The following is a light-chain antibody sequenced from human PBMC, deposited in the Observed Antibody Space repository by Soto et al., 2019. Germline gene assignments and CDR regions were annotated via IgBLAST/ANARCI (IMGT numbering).Light chain of an antibody. CDR2: GVS. J-gene: IGKJ5*01. V-gene: IGKV3-20*01. CDR3: HHYGTSPT. Sequence: EIVMTQSPATLSVSPGERAILSFRASQTVNNNYLAWCQQKPGQAPRLLIYGVSSRATDIPDRFSGSGSGTDFTLTISRLEPADFAVYFCHHYGTSPTFGQGTRLEI. CDR1: QTVNNNY.